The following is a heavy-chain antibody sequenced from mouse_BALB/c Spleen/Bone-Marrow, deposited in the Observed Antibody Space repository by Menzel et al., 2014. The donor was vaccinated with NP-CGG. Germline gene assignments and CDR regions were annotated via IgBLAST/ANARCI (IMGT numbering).Heavy chain of an antibody. D-gene: IGHD1-1*01. J-gene: IGHJ2*01. V-gene: IGHV1-39*01. CDR1: GYSFTGYN. Sequence: EVQLQQSGPELEKPGASVKISCKASGYSFTGYNMNWVKQSNGKSLEWIGNIDPYYGGTSYNQKFKVKATLTVDKSTSTAYMQLKSLTTDDSAVHYCAIFSITTVVKDYWGQGTTLTVTS. CDR3: AIFSITTVVKDY. CDR2: IDPYYGGT.